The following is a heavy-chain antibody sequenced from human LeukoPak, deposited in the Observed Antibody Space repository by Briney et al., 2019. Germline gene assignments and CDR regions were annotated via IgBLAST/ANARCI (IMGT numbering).Heavy chain of an antibody. Sequence: ASVKVSCKASGYTFTSYAMNWVRQAPGQGLEWMGWINTNTGNPTYAQGFTGRFVFSLDTSASTAYLQISSLKAEDTAVYYCARDNIDFWSGYYRDAFDIWGQGTMVTVSS. J-gene: IGHJ3*02. V-gene: IGHV7-4-1*02. CDR3: ARDNIDFWSGYYRDAFDI. D-gene: IGHD3-3*01. CDR1: GYTFTSYA. CDR2: INTNTGNP.